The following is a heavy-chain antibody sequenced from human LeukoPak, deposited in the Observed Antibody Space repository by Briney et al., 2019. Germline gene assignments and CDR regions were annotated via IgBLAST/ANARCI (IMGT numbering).Heavy chain of an antibody. CDR2: ISGSGGGT. V-gene: IGHV3-23*01. J-gene: IGHJ4*02. D-gene: IGHD6-19*01. CDR3: ARDLYQWYFDY. Sequence: GGSLRLSCAASGFTFSTYAMSWVRQAPGKGLEWVSGISGSGGGTYYADSVRGRFTISRDNSKNTLYLQMNSLRADDTAVYYCARDLYQWYFDYWGQGTLVTVSS. CDR1: GFTFSTYA.